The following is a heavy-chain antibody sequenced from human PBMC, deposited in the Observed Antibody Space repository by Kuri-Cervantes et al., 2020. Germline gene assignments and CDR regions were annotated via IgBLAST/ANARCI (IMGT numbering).Heavy chain of an antibody. J-gene: IGHJ5*02. V-gene: IGHV3-30*02. Sequence: GESLKISCAASRFTFSNYGMHWVRQAPGKGLEWVAFIRYDGSNKYYVDSVKGRFTISRDNSKNTLYLQMNSLRAEDTAVYYCAEDATYCSTSSCSEAGWFDPWAREPWSPSPQ. CDR3: AEDATYCSTSSCSEAGWFDP. D-gene: IGHD2-2*01. CDR2: IRYDGSNK. CDR1: RFTFSNYG.